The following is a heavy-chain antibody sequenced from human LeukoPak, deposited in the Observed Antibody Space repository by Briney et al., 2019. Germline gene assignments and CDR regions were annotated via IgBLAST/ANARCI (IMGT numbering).Heavy chain of an antibody. D-gene: IGHD6-6*01. CDR2: ISAYNGNT. CDR3: ARASTVAARPDAFDI. V-gene: IGHV1-18*01. CDR1: GYTFTSYG. Sequence: ASVKVSCKASGYTFTSYGISWVRQAPGQGLEWMGWISAYNGNTNYAQKLQGRVTMTTDTSTSTAYMELRSLRSDDTAVYYCARASTVAARPDAFDIWGQGTMVTVPS. J-gene: IGHJ3*02.